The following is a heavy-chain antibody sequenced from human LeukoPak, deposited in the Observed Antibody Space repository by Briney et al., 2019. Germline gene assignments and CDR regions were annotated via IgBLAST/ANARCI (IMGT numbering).Heavy chain of an antibody. CDR3: ARSGYSYGSDYYYYGMDV. V-gene: IGHV1-2*02. CDR2: INPNSGGT. J-gene: IGHJ6*02. D-gene: IGHD5-18*01. Sequence: GASVKVSCKASGYTFTGYYMHWVRQAPGQGLEWMGWINPNSGGTNYAQKFQGRVTMTRDTSISTAYMELSRLRSDDTAVYYCARSGYSYGSDYYYYGMDVWGQGTTVTVSS. CDR1: GYTFTGYY.